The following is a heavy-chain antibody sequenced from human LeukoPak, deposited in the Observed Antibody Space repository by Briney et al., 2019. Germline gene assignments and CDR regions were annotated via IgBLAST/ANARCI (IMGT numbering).Heavy chain of an antibody. V-gene: IGHV4-34*01. CDR1: GESLSVYF. Sequence: SETLSLTCAVYGESLSVYFWSWIRDVPGKGVEWIGQIDHRGSSYYNPRLKSRATVSVDTSKHRFSLSLTSDIPANTAVYYCATRSSTLAAARCFDDWGQGTVVTVCS. CDR3: ATRSSTLAAARCFDD. CDR2: IDHRGSS. J-gene: IGHJ4*03. D-gene: IGHD6-6*01.